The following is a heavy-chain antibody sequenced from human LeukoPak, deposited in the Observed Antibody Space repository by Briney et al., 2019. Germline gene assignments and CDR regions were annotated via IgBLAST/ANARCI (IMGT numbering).Heavy chain of an antibody. CDR3: ARAGRGLMNQVDY. D-gene: IGHD1-14*01. J-gene: IGHJ4*02. Sequence: GGSLRLSCAASGFTFSSYGMHWVRQAPGKGLEYVAFIWSDGSNKYYADSVKGRFTISRDNSKNTLYLQMNSPRAEDTAVYYCARAGRGLMNQVDYWGQGTLVTVSS. CDR1: GFTFSSYG. V-gene: IGHV3-30*02. CDR2: IWSDGSNK.